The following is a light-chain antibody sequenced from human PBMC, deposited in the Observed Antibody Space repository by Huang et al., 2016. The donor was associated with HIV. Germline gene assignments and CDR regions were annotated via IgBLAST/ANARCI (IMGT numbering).Light chain of an antibody. CDR2: FGS. CDR3: MQSVQTPPS. CDR1: QSLLHSNGYNY. J-gene: IGKJ3*01. V-gene: IGKV2-28*01. Sequence: DIVMTQSPLSLPVTPGEPAYISCRSSQSLLHSNGYNYLDWYLQKPWQSPQLLIYFGSNRTSGVPDRFSGSGSGTDFTLKISRVEAEDVGIYYCMQSVQTPPSFGPGTKVDIK.